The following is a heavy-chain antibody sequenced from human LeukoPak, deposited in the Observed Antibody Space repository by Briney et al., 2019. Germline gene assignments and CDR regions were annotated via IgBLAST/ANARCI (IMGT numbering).Heavy chain of an antibody. CDR1: GFTFSSYW. CDR3: AREELLWFHSIDY. Sequence: GGSLRLSCAASGFTFSSYWMSWVRQAPGKGLEWVANIKQDGSEKYYVDSVKGRFAISRDNAKNSLYLQMNSLRAEDTAVYYCAREELLWFHSIDYWGQGTLVTVSS. D-gene: IGHD3-10*01. J-gene: IGHJ4*02. CDR2: IKQDGSEK. V-gene: IGHV3-7*01.